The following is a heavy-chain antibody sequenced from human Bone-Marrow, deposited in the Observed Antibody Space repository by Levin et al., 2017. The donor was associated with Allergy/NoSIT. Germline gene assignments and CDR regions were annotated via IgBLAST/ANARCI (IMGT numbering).Heavy chain of an antibody. V-gene: IGHV3-49*03. CDR1: GFTFGDYA. CDR2: IRSKAYGGTT. D-gene: IGHD2-15*01. J-gene: IGHJ4*02. Sequence: QAGGSLRLSCTASGFTFGDYAMSWFRQAPGKGLEWVGFIRSKAYGGTTEYAASVKGRFTISRDDSKSIAYLQMNSLKTEDTAVYYCIPHCSGGSCYGYPDYWGQGTLVTVSS. CDR3: IPHCSGGSCYGYPDY.